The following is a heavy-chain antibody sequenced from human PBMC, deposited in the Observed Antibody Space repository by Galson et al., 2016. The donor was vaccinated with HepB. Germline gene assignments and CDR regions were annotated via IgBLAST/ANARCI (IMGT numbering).Heavy chain of an antibody. CDR1: GDSISSGDYY. J-gene: IGHJ4*02. CDR3: ARNYGRRAEFDY. D-gene: IGHD3-10*02. Sequence: TLSLTCTVSGDSISSGDYYWTWIRQPPGKGLEWIGYIYSSGSTYYNPSLKSRVTISVDTSKNQFSLKLSSVTAADTAVYYCARNYGRRAEFDYWGQGTLVTVSS. CDR2: IYSSGST. V-gene: IGHV4-30-4*01.